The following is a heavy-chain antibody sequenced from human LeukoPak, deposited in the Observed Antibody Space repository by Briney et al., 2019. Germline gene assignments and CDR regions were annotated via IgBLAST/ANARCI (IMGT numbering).Heavy chain of an antibody. Sequence: AETLSLTCTVSGGSVSNGNYYWSWLRQPPGKALEWIGYIYYSGSTYYNPSLEGRVTISVDTSKNQFSVKLSSVTTADTAVYYCARSQNYYGSGDYWSQGTLVTVSS. D-gene: IGHD3-10*01. CDR2: IYYSGST. CDR1: GGSVSNGNYY. CDR3: ARSQNYYGSGDY. J-gene: IGHJ4*02. V-gene: IGHV4-61*01.